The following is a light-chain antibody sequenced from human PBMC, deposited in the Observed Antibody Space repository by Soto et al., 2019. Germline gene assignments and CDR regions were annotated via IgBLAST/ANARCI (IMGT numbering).Light chain of an antibody. CDR1: TNDVGAYNY. Sequence: QSVLTQPRSVSGSPGQSVTISCTGSTNDVGAYNYVSWYQQYPDKAPTLIIYDVTQRPSGVPDRFSGSKSGNTASLTISGLHADDVADYHCCSYAGAYTFVFGGGTKVTVL. J-gene: IGLJ3*02. CDR2: DVT. CDR3: CSYAGAYTFV. V-gene: IGLV2-11*01.